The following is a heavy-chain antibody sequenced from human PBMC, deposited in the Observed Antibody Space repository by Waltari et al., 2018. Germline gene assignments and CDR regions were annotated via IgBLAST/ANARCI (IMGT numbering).Heavy chain of an antibody. CDR2: IYYSGST. D-gene: IGHD6-6*01. CDR1: GGSISSYY. V-gene: IGHV4-59*01. Sequence: QVQLQESGPGLVKPSETLSLTCTVSGGSISSYYWSWIRQPPGKGLERIGYIYYSGSTNYNPSLKSRVTISVDTSKNQFSLKLSSVTAADTAVYYCARALSSIAARPEYYFDYWGQGTLVTVSS. J-gene: IGHJ4*02. CDR3: ARALSSIAARPEYYFDY.